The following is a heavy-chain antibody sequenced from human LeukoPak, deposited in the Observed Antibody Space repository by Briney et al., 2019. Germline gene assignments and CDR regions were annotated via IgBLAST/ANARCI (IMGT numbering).Heavy chain of an antibody. D-gene: IGHD6-13*01. CDR2: ISYSGNT. V-gene: IGHV4-39*01. Sequence: KPSETLSLTCTVSGGSISSSSFYCGWIRQPPGRGLEWIGSISYSGNTYYNPSLKSRVTISVETSKNQFSLKLSSVTAVDTAVYYCVCSRYRNDRAYWGQGTLVTVSS. CDR3: VCSRYRNDRAY. CDR1: GGSISSSSFY. J-gene: IGHJ4*02.